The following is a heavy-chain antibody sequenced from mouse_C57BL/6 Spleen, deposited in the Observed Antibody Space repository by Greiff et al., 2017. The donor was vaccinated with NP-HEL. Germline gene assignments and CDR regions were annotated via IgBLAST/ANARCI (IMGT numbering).Heavy chain of an antibody. Sequence: EVKLVESGPELVKPGASVKMSCKASGYTFTDYNIHWVKQSHGKSLEWIGYINPNNGGTSYNQKFKGKATLTVNKSSRTAYMGLRSLTSEGSAVYYCASTGGYFDVWGTGTTVTVSA. CDR1: GYTFTDYN. J-gene: IGHJ1*03. D-gene: IGHD1-1*01. V-gene: IGHV1-22*01. CDR3: ASTGGYFDV. CDR2: INPNNGGT.